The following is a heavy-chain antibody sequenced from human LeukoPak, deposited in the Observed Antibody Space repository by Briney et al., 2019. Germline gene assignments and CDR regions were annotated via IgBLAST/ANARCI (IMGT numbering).Heavy chain of an antibody. V-gene: IGHV3-7*01. CDR2: IKQDGNEK. D-gene: IGHD4-23*01. CDR3: ARDPFTTVVCDY. J-gene: IGHJ4*02. CDR1: GFTLSRYW. Sequence: GGALRLSCAASGFTLSRYWMSGVRQAPGKGLEWVANIKQDGNEKYYVDSVKGRFTISKDNAKNSLYLQMNSLRAEDTAVYYCARDPFTTVVCDYWGQGTLVTVSS.